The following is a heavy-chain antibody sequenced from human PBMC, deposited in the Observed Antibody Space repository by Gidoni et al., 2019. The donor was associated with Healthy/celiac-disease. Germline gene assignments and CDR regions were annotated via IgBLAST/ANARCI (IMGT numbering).Heavy chain of an antibody. D-gene: IGHD6-19*01. CDR3: ANSGSQWLVRAGMDV. CDR1: GFPFSSYA. J-gene: IGHJ6*03. V-gene: IGHV3-23*01. CDR2: SSGSGGST. Sequence: EVQLLESGGGLVQPGGSLRLSCAASGFPFSSYAMRWVSQAPGTGLEWVSASSGSGGSTYYADSVKGRFTSSRDNSKNTLYLQMNSLRAEDTAVYYCANSGSQWLVRAGMDVWGKGTTVTVSS.